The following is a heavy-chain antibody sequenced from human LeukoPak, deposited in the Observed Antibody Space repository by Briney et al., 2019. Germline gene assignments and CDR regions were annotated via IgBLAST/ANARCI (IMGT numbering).Heavy chain of an antibody. CDR3: ARPSVGYDFWSGYLYYFDY. V-gene: IGHV1-8*01. J-gene: IGHJ4*02. D-gene: IGHD3-3*01. CDR1: GYTFTSYD. CDR2: MNPNSGNT. Sequence: GASVKVSCKASGYTFTSYDINWVRQATGQGLEWMGWMNPNSGNTGYAQKFQGRVTMTRNTSISTAYMELSSLRSEDTAVYYCARPSVGYDFWSGYLYYFDYWGQGTLVTVSS.